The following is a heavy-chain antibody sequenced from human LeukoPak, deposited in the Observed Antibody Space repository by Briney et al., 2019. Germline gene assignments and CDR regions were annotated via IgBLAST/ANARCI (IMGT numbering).Heavy chain of an antibody. V-gene: IGHV1-2*02. D-gene: IGHD1-26*01. CDR1: GHTFTGYY. Sequence: GASVKVSCKASGHTFTGYYLHWVRQAPGQGLEWMGWINPNSGGTNYAQKFQGRVTMTRDTSISTAYMELSSLRSEDTAIYYCARDNSVGDNAWWFDPWGQGTLVTVSS. CDR3: ARDNSVGDNAWWFDP. J-gene: IGHJ5*02. CDR2: INPNSGGT.